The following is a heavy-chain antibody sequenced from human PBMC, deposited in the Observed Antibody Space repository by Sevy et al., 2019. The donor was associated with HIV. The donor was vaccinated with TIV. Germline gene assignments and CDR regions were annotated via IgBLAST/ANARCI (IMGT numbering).Heavy chain of an antibody. Sequence: GGSLRLSCAASGFTFSSYGMHWVRQAPGKGLEWVAGISYDGGSKYYADSVKGRFTISRDNSKNTMYLQMNSLRAEDTAVYYCATEFYDFWSGYYYFDYWGQGTLVTVSS. CDR1: GFTFSSYG. CDR3: ATEFYDFWSGYYYFDY. V-gene: IGHV3-30*03. J-gene: IGHJ4*02. CDR2: ISYDGGSK. D-gene: IGHD3-3*01.